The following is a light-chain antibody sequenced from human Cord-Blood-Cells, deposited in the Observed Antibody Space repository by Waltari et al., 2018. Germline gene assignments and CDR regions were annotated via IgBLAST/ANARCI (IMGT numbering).Light chain of an antibody. CDR2: DVS. CDR1: SSDVGGYNY. CDR3: SSYTSRSTLV. J-gene: IGLJ2*01. V-gene: IGLV2-14*01. Sequence: QSALTQPASVSGSPGQSITISCTGTSSDVGGYNYVSWYQPHPGKAPKLMIYDVSNRPSGVSIRFSGSKSANTASPSISGLQAEDEADYYFSSYTSRSTLVFGGGTKLTIL.